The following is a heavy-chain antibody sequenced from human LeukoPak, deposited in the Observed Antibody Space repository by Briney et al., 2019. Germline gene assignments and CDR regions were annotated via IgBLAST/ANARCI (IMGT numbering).Heavy chain of an antibody. D-gene: IGHD2-21*01. V-gene: IGHV4-59*08. CDR2: INYSGTT. CDR1: GGSINNFL. Sequence: SETLSLTCSVSGGSINNFLWSWIRQPPGKGLEWIGNINYSGTTNYNPPLKSRVGISVDTSKNQISLKLSSVTAADTAVYYCARQYCGRSCYNFDYWGQGTLVTVSS. CDR3: ARQYCGRSCYNFDY. J-gene: IGHJ4*02.